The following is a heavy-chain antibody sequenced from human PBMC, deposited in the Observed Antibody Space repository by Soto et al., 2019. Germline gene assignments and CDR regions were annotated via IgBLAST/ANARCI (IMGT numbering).Heavy chain of an antibody. J-gene: IGHJ4*02. Sequence: QITLNESGPTQVKPRQTLTLTCTFSGFSLTTSGVGVGWIRQSPGKAPEWLALIYWDDDKRYSPPLKSRLTITKETPKNQVVLTMADLDPSDTATYYCAHRVLRTVFGLVTTTAIYFDFWGQGTPVAVSS. CDR3: AHRVLRTVFGLVTTTAIYFDF. D-gene: IGHD3-3*01. V-gene: IGHV2-5*02. CDR1: GFSLTTSGVG. CDR2: IYWDDDK.